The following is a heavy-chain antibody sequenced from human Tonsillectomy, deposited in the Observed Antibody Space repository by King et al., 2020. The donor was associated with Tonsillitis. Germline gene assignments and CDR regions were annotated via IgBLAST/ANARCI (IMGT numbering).Heavy chain of an antibody. CDR2: IDPSDSYS. Sequence: QLVQSGTEVKKPGASLRISCKGSGYSFRTYWISWVRQTPGKGLEWMGKIDPSDSYSNYSPSFQGHVTISADNSIGTAYLQWSGLKASDTAIYYCARGSLYSYGSYFDYWGPGTLVTVSA. CDR1: GYSFRTYW. D-gene: IGHD5-18*01. CDR3: ARGSLYSYGSYFDY. J-gene: IGHJ4*02. V-gene: IGHV5-10-1*03.